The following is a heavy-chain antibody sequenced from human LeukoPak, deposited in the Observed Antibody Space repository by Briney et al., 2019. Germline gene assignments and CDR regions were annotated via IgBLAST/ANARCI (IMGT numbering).Heavy chain of an antibody. CDR3: ARSLPDCSSTSCYSDY. J-gene: IGHJ4*02. Sequence: KPSETLSLTCAVYGGSFSGYYWSWIRQPPGKGLEWIGEINHSGSTNYNPSLKSRVTISVDTSKNQFSLKLSSVTAADTAVYYCARSLPDCSSTSCYSDYWGQGTLVTVSS. CDR1: GGSFSGYY. CDR2: INHSGST. V-gene: IGHV4-34*01. D-gene: IGHD2-2*01.